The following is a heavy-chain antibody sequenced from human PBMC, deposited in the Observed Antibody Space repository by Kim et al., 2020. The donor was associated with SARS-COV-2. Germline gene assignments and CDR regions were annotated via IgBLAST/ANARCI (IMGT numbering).Heavy chain of an antibody. J-gene: IGHJ4*02. CDR1: GFTFYSYG. D-gene: IGHD3-16*02. CDR2: ISSSSKNI. V-gene: IGHV3-48*02. CDR3: ARDLGLRLGEISLDC. Sequence: GGSLRLSCAASGFTFYSYGMNWVRRAPGKGLEWISYISSSSKNIKYADSVKGRFTVSRDNARNSLYLQMNGLRDEDTAVYYCARDLGLRLGEISLDCWGRGTRVTVSS.